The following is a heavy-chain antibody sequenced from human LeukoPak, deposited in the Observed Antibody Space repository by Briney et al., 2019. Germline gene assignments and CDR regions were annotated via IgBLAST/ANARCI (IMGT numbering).Heavy chain of an antibody. V-gene: IGHV3-53*01. J-gene: IGHJ4*02. CDR1: GFNFSSCA. Sequence: GGSLRLSCAASGFNFSSCAMSWVRQAPGKGLEWISLIYSGGDTYYPDSVRGRFTISRDTSKNTLYLQMNSLRAEDTAVYYCARGPPACSTNCYGYLDYWGQGTLVTVSS. CDR2: IYSGGDT. CDR3: ARGPPACSTNCYGYLDY. D-gene: IGHD2-2*01.